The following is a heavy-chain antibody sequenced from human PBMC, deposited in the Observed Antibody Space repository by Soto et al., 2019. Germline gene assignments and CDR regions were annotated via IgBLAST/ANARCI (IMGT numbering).Heavy chain of an antibody. D-gene: IGHD2-15*01. J-gene: IGHJ6*02. CDR1: GYSVSSSDYY. V-gene: IGHV4-39*01. Sequence: SETLSLTCSVSGYSVSSSDYYWAGIRQPPGKGLEWIGSMLYSGLTYYNPSLKSRVTLSVDTSKNQFSVRLNSVTASDTAVYYCAPLSVSLSGPYGIHVWGQGTTVTVSS. CDR3: APLSVSLSGPYGIHV. CDR2: MLYSGLT.